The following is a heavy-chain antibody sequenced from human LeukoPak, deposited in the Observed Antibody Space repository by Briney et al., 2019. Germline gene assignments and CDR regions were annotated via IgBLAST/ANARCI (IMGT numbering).Heavy chain of an antibody. V-gene: IGHV1-69*13. D-gene: IGHD5-18*01. CDR3: ARGGYSYGLLYYMDV. J-gene: IGHJ6*03. Sequence: ASVKVSCKASGYTFTSYGISWVRQAPGQGLEWMGGIIPIFGTANYAQKFQGRVTITADESTSTAYMELSSLRSEDTAVYYCARGGYSYGLLYYMDVWGKGTTVTVSS. CDR1: GYTFTSYG. CDR2: IIPIFGTA.